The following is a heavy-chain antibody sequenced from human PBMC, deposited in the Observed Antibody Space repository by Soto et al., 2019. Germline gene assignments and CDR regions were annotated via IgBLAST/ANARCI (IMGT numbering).Heavy chain of an antibody. D-gene: IGHD2-15*01. Sequence: ASVKVSCKASGYTFTSYDINWVRQATGQGLEWMGWMNPNSGNTGYAQKFQGRVTMTRNTSISTAYMELSSLRSEDTAVYYCARALLGCTGGSCYRPYYYYGMDVWGKGTTVTVS. J-gene: IGHJ6*04. CDR1: GYTFTSYD. CDR2: MNPNSGNT. V-gene: IGHV1-8*01. CDR3: ARALLGCTGGSCYRPYYYYGMDV.